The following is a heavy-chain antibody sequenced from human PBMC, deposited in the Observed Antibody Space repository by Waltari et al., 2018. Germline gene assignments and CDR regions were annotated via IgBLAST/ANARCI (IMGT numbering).Heavy chain of an antibody. Sequence: QVQLQESGPGLVKPSETLSLTCTVSGGSISSYYWSWIRRPAGKGLEWIGRIYTSGRTNNNPSLKSRVTMSVDTSKNQFSQKLSSVTAADTAVYYWARGDSGSYSPFDYWGQGTLVTVSS. CDR3: ARGDSGSYSPFDY. CDR2: IYTSGRT. CDR1: GGSISSYY. J-gene: IGHJ4*02. D-gene: IGHD1-26*01. V-gene: IGHV4-4*07.